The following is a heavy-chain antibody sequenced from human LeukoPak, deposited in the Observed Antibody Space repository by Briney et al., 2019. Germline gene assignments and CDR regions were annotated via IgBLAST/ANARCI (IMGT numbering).Heavy chain of an antibody. CDR3: ARDFRGNKASLDDY. Sequence: PSETLSLTCTVSGGSISSSSYYWGWIRQPPGKGLEWIGSIYYSGSTYYNPSLKSRVTISVDTSKNQFSLKLSSVTAADTAVYYCARDFRGNKASLDDYWGQGTLVTVSS. J-gene: IGHJ4*02. V-gene: IGHV4-39*07. D-gene: IGHD1/OR15-1a*01. CDR2: IYYSGST. CDR1: GGSISSSSYY.